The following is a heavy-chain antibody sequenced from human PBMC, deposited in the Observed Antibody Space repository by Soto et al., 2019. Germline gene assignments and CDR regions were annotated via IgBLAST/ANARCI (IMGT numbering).Heavy chain of an antibody. Sequence: SVILSLTCTVSGGSISSRSDCWSWIRQPPGRGLEWIGFIYYAGSTKYNPSLNSRVTISVDTSKNQFSLTVTSVTAADTAVYYCARRMVATEAFDYWGQAILLSVSS. V-gene: IGHV4-61*01. J-gene: IGHJ4*02. CDR1: GGSISSRSDC. CDR2: IYYAGST. D-gene: IGHD5-12*01. CDR3: ARRMVATEAFDY.